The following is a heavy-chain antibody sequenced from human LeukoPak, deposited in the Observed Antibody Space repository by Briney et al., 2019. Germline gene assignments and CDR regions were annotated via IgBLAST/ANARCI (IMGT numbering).Heavy chain of an antibody. V-gene: IGHV3-7*03. J-gene: IGHJ4*02. Sequence: GGSLRLSCTSSGFPFSSRWMHWVRQVPGKGPEWVANIKYDGREKYYVDSVKGRFFISRDNAKNSLYLQMNSLRADHTAVYYCTADSGWSFAWWGQGTLVTVSS. D-gene: IGHD6-19*01. CDR1: GFPFSSRW. CDR3: TADSGWSFAW. CDR2: IKYDGREK.